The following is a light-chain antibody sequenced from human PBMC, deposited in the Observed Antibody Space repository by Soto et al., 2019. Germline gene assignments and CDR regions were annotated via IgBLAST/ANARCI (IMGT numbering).Light chain of an antibody. CDR2: DAS. J-gene: IGKJ1*01. CDR3: QQYNSSWT. CDR1: QSISSW. Sequence: DIQMTQSPSTLSASVGDRVTITCRASQSISSWLAWYQQKTGKAPKLLIYDASSLESGVPSRFSGSGSGTEFTLTISSLQPDGFATYSCQQYNSSWTFGQGTKVEIK. V-gene: IGKV1-5*01.